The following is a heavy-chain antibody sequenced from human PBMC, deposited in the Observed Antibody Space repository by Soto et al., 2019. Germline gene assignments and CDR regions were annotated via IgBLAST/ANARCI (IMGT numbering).Heavy chain of an antibody. CDR1: GGTFSSYA. CDR3: AILGTMVRGVIYAFDI. J-gene: IGHJ3*02. CDR2: IIPIFGTA. D-gene: IGHD3-10*01. V-gene: IGHV1-69*13. Sequence: GASVKVSCKASGGTFSSYAISWVRQAPGQGLEWMGGIIPIFGTANYAQKFQGRVTITADESTSTAYMELSSLRSEDTAVYYCAILGTMVRGVIYAFDIWGQGTMVTVSS.